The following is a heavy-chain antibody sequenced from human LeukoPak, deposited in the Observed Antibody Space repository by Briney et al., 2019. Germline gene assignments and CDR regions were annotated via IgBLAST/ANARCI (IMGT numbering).Heavy chain of an antibody. Sequence: ASVKVSCKASGYTFTGYYMHWVRQAPGQGLEWMGWINPNSGGTNYAQKFQGRVTMTRDTSISTAYMELSRLRSDDTAVYYCARAYSSSWYSYYGMDVWGQGTTATVSS. CDR3: ARAYSSSWYSYYGMDV. D-gene: IGHD6-13*01. CDR2: INPNSGGT. J-gene: IGHJ6*02. CDR1: GYTFTGYY. V-gene: IGHV1-2*02.